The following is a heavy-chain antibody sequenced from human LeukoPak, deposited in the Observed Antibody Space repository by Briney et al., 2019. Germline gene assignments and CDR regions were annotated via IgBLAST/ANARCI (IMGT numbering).Heavy chain of an antibody. V-gene: IGHV4-59*01. CDR2: IYYSGST. J-gene: IGHJ4*02. Sequence: PSETLSLTXTVSGGSISSYYWSWIRQPPGKGLEWIGYIYYSGSTNYNPSLKSRVTISVDTSKNQFSLKLSSVTAADTAVYYCARDLGGGIDYWGQGTLVTVSS. CDR3: ARDLGGGIDY. D-gene: IGHD4-23*01. CDR1: GGSISSYY.